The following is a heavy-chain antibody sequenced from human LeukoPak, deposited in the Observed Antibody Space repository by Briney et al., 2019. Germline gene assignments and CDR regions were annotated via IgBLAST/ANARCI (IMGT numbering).Heavy chain of an antibody. Sequence: SETLPLTCDVSGDSFRGYYWTWVRQSPGKGLEWIGHISHSGDTNYSPSLTSRVSISIDTSKNQFSLRLTSVTAADTAVYYCARGEYTLLRGGIDVWGQGTTVTVSS. CDR3: ARGEYTLLRGGIDV. J-gene: IGHJ6*02. CDR1: GDSFRGYY. V-gene: IGHV4-34*01. D-gene: IGHD6-6*01. CDR2: ISHSGDT.